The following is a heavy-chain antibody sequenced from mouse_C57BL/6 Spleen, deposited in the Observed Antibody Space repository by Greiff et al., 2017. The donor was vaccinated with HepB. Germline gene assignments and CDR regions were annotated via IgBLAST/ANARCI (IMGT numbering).Heavy chain of an antibody. Sequence: EVQVVESGGGLVQPGGSLSLSCAASGFTFTDYYMSWVRQPPGKALEWLGFIRNKANGYTTEYSASVKGRFTISRDNSQSILYLQMNALRAEDSATYYCARYGRGMDYWGQGTSVTVSS. V-gene: IGHV7-3*01. CDR3: ARYGRGMDY. J-gene: IGHJ4*01. CDR1: GFTFTDYY. CDR2: IRNKANGYTT.